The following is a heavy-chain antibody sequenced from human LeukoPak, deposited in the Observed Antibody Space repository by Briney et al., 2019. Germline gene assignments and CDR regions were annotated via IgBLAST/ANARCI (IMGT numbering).Heavy chain of an antibody. CDR1: GFTVSSNY. Sequence: GGSLRLSCAASGFTVSSNYMSWVRQAPGKGLDWVSVIYSGGSTYYADSVKGRFTISRDNSKNTLYLQMNSLRAEDTAVYYCYGITMVRGVIPYYYGMDVWGQGTTVTVSS. D-gene: IGHD3-10*01. CDR2: IYSGGST. J-gene: IGHJ6*02. CDR3: YGITMVRGVIPYYYGMDV. V-gene: IGHV3-53*01.